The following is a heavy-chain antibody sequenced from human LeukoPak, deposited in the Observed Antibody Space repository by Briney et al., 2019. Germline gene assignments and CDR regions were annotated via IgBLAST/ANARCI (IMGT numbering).Heavy chain of an antibody. V-gene: IGHV3-23*01. CDR1: GFTFSNYA. Sequence: GGSLRLSCATSGFTFSNYAMSWVRQAPGKGLEWVSIISDSAVGTYYTDSVKGRFTISRDNSKNTLYLQMNSLRAEDTAVYYCAKPYILTGYDTDYWGQGTLVTVSS. J-gene: IGHJ4*02. D-gene: IGHD3-9*01. CDR2: ISDSAVGT. CDR3: AKPYILTGYDTDY.